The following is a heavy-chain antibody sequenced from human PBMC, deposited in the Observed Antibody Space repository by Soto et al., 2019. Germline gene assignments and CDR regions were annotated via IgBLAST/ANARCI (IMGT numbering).Heavy chain of an antibody. CDR3: AKALGYCSSTSCAPFDY. CDR1: GFTFSSYA. Sequence: GGSLRLSCAASGFTFSSYAVTWVRQAPGKGLEWVSGISGSGGNTYYADSVKGRFTISRANSKNTLYLQMNSLRAEDTAVYYCAKALGYCSSTSCAPFDYWGQGTLVTVSS. J-gene: IGHJ4*02. CDR2: ISGSGGNT. D-gene: IGHD2-2*01. V-gene: IGHV3-23*01.